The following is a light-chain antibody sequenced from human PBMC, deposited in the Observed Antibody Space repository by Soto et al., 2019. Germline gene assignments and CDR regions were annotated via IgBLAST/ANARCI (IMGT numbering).Light chain of an antibody. V-gene: IGLV7-46*01. Sequence: QAVVTQEPSLTVSPGEPVTLTCGSSTGAVTSGHYSYWFQQKPGQAPRTLIYHTSNKHSWTPARFSGSLFGGKAALTLSGAQPEDEAEYYCLLFYSGPGVFGGGTKLTVL. CDR2: HTS. CDR1: TGAVTSGHY. J-gene: IGLJ2*01. CDR3: LLFYSGPGV.